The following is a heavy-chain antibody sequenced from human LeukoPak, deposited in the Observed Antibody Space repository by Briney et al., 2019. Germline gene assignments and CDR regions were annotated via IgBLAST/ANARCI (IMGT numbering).Heavy chain of an antibody. Sequence: GGSLRLSCAASGFTFSSYAMHWVRQAPGKGLEWVAVISYDGSNKYYADSVKGRFTISRDNSKNTLYLQMNSLRAEDTAVYYCAREGEPDWSGAFDIWGQGTMVTVSS. V-gene: IGHV3-30-3*01. CDR3: AREGEPDWSGAFDI. CDR2: ISYDGSNK. D-gene: IGHD3-9*01. J-gene: IGHJ3*02. CDR1: GFTFSSYA.